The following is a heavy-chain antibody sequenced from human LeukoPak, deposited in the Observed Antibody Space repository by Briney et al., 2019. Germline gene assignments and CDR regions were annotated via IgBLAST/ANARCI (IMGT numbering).Heavy chain of an antibody. D-gene: IGHD3-10*01. CDR3: ARESTYGSGSSFDY. J-gene: IGHJ4*02. CDR2: INGSGGCT. Sequence: ASVKVSCKASGYAFTSDYMHWVRQAPGQGLEWMGIINGSGGCTSCAQKVQGRVTMTRDTSTSTVYMELSSLRSEDTAVYYCARESTYGSGSSFDYWGQGTLVTVSS. CDR1: GYAFTSDY. V-gene: IGHV1-46*01.